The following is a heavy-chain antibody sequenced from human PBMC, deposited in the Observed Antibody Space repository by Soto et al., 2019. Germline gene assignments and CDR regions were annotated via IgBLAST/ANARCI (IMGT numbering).Heavy chain of an antibody. CDR3: SHGYYQYFNS. Sequence: GGSLRLSCAASGLNFSNAWMNWVSQAPGKGPEWVGRIKSNTAGGTTDFAAPVKGRFTISRDDSQNTLYLQMDSLKTEDTAVYYCSHGYYQYFNSWGPGTLVTVSS. J-gene: IGHJ4*02. CDR2: IKSNTAGGTT. CDR1: GLNFSNAW. D-gene: IGHD5-18*01. V-gene: IGHV3-15*07.